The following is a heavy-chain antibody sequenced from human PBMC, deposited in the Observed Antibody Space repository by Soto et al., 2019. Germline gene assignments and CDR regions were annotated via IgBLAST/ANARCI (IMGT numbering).Heavy chain of an antibody. J-gene: IGHJ5*02. V-gene: IGHV1-18*04. CDR1: GYTFTSYG. CDR3: ARAESSTPPGWFDP. CDR2: ISAYNGNT. D-gene: IGHD2-2*01. Sequence: ASVKVSCKASGYTFTSYGISWVRQAPGQGLEWMGWISAYNGNTNYAQKLQGRVTMTTDTSTSTAYMELRSLRSDDTAVYYCARAESSTPPGWFDPWGQGTLVTAPQ.